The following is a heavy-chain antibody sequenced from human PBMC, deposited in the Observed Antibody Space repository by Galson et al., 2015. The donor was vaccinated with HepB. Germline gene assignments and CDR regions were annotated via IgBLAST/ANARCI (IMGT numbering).Heavy chain of an antibody. Sequence: PALVKPTQTLTLTCTFSGFSLSTSGMCVSWIRQPPGKALEWLALIDWDDDKYYSTSLKTRLTISKDTSKNQVVLTMTNMDPVDTATYYCARIPIGSSTNSLGVGYYYGMDVWGQGTTVTVSS. V-gene: IGHV2-70*01. D-gene: IGHD2-2*01. J-gene: IGHJ6*02. CDR1: GFSLSTSGMC. CDR2: IDWDDDK. CDR3: ARIPIGSSTNSLGVGYYYGMDV.